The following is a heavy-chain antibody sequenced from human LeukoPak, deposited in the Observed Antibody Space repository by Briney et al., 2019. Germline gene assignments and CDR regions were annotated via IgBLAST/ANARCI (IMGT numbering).Heavy chain of an antibody. Sequence: PGGSLKLSCAASGFTFSSYAMSWVRQAPGKGLEWVSAISGSGGSTYYADSVKGRFTISRDNSKNTLYLQMNSLRAEDTAVYYCAKDGRYSSGWYGYWGQGTLVTVSS. V-gene: IGHV3-23*01. CDR1: GFTFSSYA. J-gene: IGHJ4*02. CDR3: AKDGRYSSGWYGY. D-gene: IGHD6-19*01. CDR2: ISGSGGST.